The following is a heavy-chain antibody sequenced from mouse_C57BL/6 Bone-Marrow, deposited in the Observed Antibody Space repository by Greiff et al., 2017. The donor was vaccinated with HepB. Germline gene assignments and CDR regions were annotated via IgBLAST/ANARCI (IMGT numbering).Heavy chain of an antibody. Sequence: QVQLQQPGAELVKPGASVKLSCKASGYTFTSYWMQWVKQRPGQGLEWIGEIDPSDSYTNYTQKFKGKATLTVDTSSSTAYMQLSSLTSEDSAVYYGARYGYDEAWFAYWGQGTLVTVSA. CDR3: ARYGYDEAWFAY. V-gene: IGHV1-50*01. CDR1: GYTFTSYW. D-gene: IGHD2-2*01. CDR2: IDPSDSYT. J-gene: IGHJ3*01.